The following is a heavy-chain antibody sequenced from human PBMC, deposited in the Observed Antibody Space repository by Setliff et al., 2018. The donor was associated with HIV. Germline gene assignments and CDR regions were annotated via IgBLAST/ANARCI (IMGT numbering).Heavy chain of an antibody. V-gene: IGHV1-2*02. CDR1: GSTFSGYY. CDR2: INPNIGAT. Sequence: ASVKVSCKASGSTFSGYYMHWVRQAPGQGLEWMGWINPNIGATNYAQKFQGRVTMTRDTSINTAYMELSSLRSDDTAVYYCARDRMVRGESGLDDYYYYMDVWGKGTTVTVSS. J-gene: IGHJ6*03. D-gene: IGHD3-10*01. CDR3: ARDRMVRGESGLDDYYYYMDV.